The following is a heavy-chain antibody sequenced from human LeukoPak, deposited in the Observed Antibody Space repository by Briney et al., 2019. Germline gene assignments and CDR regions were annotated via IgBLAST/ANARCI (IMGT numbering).Heavy chain of an antibody. CDR1: GDSISGHY. Sequence: PSETLSLTCTVSGDSISGHYWAWIRQPPGQGLEWIASIYYNGITYYNASLESRVTMSVDTSRNQFSLRLSSVSAADTSAYYCARQPTVKRGAVASNFDYWGQGTLVTVSS. J-gene: IGHJ4*02. D-gene: IGHD6-19*01. CDR2: IYYNGIT. V-gene: IGHV4-39*01. CDR3: ARQPTVKRGAVASNFDY.